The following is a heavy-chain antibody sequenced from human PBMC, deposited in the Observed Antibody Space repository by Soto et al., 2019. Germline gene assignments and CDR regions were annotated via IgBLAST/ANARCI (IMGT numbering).Heavy chain of an antibody. CDR1: GFSFSFASHA. CDR3: AKRAAGTGAYLGS. V-gene: IGHV3-30-3*02. Sequence: QVQLVESGGGVVQPGRSLRLSCVASGFSFSFASHALNWVRQAPGKGLEWVAVIYFDGGNKFYADSVKGRFTISRDNSKNTLYLEMSRLRPDDTAVYYCAKRAAGTGAYLGSWDQGTLVSVSS. J-gene: IGHJ4*02. D-gene: IGHD1-1*01. CDR2: IYFDGGNK.